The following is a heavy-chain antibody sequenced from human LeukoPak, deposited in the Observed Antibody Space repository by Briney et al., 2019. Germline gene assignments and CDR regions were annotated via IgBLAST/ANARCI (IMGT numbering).Heavy chain of an antibody. CDR2: ISGSGGST. V-gene: IGHV3-23*01. CDR3: AKGTVDSGYDLHGSP. CDR1: GFTFSSYG. J-gene: IGHJ5*02. Sequence: GGSLRLSCAASGFTFSSYGMHWVRQAPGKGLEWVSAISGSGGSTYYADSVKGRFTISRDNSKNTLYLQMNSLRAEDTAVYYCAKGTVDSGYDLHGSPWGQGTLVTVSS. D-gene: IGHD5-12*01.